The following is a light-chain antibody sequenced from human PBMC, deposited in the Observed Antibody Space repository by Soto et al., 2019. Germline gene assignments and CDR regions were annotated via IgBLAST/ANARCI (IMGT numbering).Light chain of an antibody. J-gene: IGLJ1*01. CDR1: SSDTGFYNY. CDR3: SSYTSSSPLYV. Sequence: QSVLTQAASVSGSPGQSITISCIVTSSDTGFYNYVSWYQQHPGKAPKLMIYEVSNRPSGVSNRFSGSKSGNTASLTISGLQAEDEADYYCSSYTSSSPLYVFGNGTKVTVL. CDR2: EVS. V-gene: IGLV2-14*01.